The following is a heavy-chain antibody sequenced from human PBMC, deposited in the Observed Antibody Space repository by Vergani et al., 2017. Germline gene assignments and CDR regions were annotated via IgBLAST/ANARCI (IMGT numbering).Heavy chain of an antibody. CDR2: IDWDDDK. D-gene: IGHD6-13*01. CDR3: AHRLYGSSWSDVVFDY. CDR1: GFSLSTSGMC. V-gene: IGHV2-70*15. Sequence: QVTLRESGPALVKPTQTLTLTCTFSGFSLSTSGMCVSWIRQPPGKALEWLARIDWDDDKYYSTSLKTRLTISKDTSKNQVVLTMTNMDPVDTATYYCAHRLYGSSWSDVVFDYWGQGTLVTVSS. J-gene: IGHJ4*02.